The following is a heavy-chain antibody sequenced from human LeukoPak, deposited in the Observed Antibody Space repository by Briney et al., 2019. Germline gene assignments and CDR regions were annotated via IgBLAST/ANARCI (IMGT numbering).Heavy chain of an antibody. D-gene: IGHD6-6*01. V-gene: IGHV1-24*01. CDR1: GYTLTELS. J-gene: IGHJ4*02. Sequence: ASVKVSCKVSGYTLTELSMHWVRQAPGKGLEWMGGFDPEDGETIYAQKFQGRVTMTEDTSTDTAYMELSSLRSEDTAVYYCATADRYSSSSLYYFDYWGQGTLVTVSS. CDR2: FDPEDGET. CDR3: ATADRYSSSSLYYFDY.